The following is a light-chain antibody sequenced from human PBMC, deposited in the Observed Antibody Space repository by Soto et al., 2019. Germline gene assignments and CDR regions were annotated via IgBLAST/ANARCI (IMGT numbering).Light chain of an antibody. J-gene: IGKJ2*01. Sequence: DIQLTQSPSSLSASVLDKLNIKSLASLGINRFLAWYQQKPGRAPRLLIYAASTLQVGVPSRFSGSGSGTDFTLTIISLQPEDFATYYCLQSFNSPYTFGQGTKVDNK. CDR3: LQSFNSPYT. V-gene: IGKV1-39*01. CDR1: LGINRF. CDR2: AAS.